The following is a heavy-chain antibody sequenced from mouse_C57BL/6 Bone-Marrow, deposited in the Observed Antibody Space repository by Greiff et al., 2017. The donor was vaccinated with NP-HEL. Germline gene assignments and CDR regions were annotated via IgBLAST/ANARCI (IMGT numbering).Heavy chain of an antibody. Sequence: VQLQESGAELVRPGASVTLSCKASGYTFTDYEMHWVKQTPVHGLEWIGAIDPETGGTAYNQKFKGKAILTADKSSSTAYMELRSLTSEDSAVYYCTKGIWLRRDYWGQGTTLTVSS. D-gene: IGHD2-2*01. V-gene: IGHV1-15*01. J-gene: IGHJ2*01. CDR2: IDPETGGT. CDR3: TKGIWLRRDY. CDR1: GYTFTDYE.